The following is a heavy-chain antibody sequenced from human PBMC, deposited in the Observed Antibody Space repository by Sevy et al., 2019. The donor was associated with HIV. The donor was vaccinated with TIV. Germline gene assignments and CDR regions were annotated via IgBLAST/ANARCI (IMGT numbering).Heavy chain of an antibody. CDR1: GFTFSSYG. V-gene: IGHV3-30*02. J-gene: IGHJ6*02. Sequence: GGSLRLSCAASGFTFSSYGMHWVRQAPGKGLEWVAFIRYDGSNKYYADSVKGRFTISRDNSKNTLYLQMNSLGAEDTAIYYCAKRYCSTITCYDDDFWNPYYFYGLDVWGQGISVTVSS. CDR2: IRYDGSNK. CDR3: AKRYCSTITCYDDDFWNPYYFYGLDV. D-gene: IGHD2-2*01.